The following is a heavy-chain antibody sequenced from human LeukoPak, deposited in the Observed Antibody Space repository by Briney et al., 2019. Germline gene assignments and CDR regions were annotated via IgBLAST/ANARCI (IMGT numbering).Heavy chain of an antibody. CDR3: AKDRGYSSQHYDY. CDR1: GFTFSSYA. Sequence: GGSLRLSCAASGFTFSSYAMSWVRQAPGKGLEWVSVISNSGESTYYADSVKGRFTISRDNSRNTLYLQMNSLRAEDTAVYYCAKDRGYSSQHYDYWGQGTLVTVSS. D-gene: IGHD5-18*01. CDR2: ISNSGEST. J-gene: IGHJ4*02. V-gene: IGHV3-23*01.